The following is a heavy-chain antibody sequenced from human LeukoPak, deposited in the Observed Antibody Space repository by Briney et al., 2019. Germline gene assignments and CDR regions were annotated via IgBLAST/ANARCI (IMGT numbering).Heavy chain of an antibody. CDR1: GGSFSGYY. V-gene: IGHV4-34*01. CDR3: ARGRTGYQLLPTKKDYSYYYMDV. Sequence: ASETLSLTCAVYGGSFSGYYWSWIRQPPGKGLEWIGEINHSGSTNYNPSLKSRVTISVDTSKNQFSLKLSSVTAAGTAVFYCARGRTGYQLLPTKKDYSYYYMDVWGKGTTVTVSS. D-gene: IGHD2-2*01. CDR2: INHSGST. J-gene: IGHJ6*03.